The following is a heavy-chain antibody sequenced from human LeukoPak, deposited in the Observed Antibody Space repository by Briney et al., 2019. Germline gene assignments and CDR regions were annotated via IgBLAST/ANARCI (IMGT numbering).Heavy chain of an antibody. Sequence: GGALRLSLAASGFTFDDYAMHWGRQAPGNGLEWVSGITWNSYSMGYADSVKGRFTITRDNAKNSLFLQMNSLRADDVALYYCAKSVGATTGGFDYWGQGTLVTVSS. CDR2: ITWNSYSM. CDR1: GFTFDDYA. D-gene: IGHD1-26*01. V-gene: IGHV3-9*03. J-gene: IGHJ4*02. CDR3: AKSVGATTGGFDY.